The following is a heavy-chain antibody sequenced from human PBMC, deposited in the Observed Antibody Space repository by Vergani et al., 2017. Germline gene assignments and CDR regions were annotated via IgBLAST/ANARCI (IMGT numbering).Heavy chain of an antibody. V-gene: IGHV4-39*07. Sequence: QLQLQESGPGLVKPSETLSLTCTVSGGPISSSSYYWGWIRQPPGKGLEWIGSIYYSGSTYYNPSLKSRVTISVDTSKNQFSLKLSSVTAADTAVYYCARAHRGCSSTSCYITLDYWGQGTLVTVSS. CDR2: IYYSGST. J-gene: IGHJ4*02. CDR1: GGPISSSSYY. D-gene: IGHD2-2*02. CDR3: ARAHRGCSSTSCYITLDY.